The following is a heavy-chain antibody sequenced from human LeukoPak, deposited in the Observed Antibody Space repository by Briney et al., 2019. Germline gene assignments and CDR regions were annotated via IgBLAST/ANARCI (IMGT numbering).Heavy chain of an antibody. Sequence: QPGGSLRLSCAASGFTFSSYSMNWVRQAPGKGLEWVSYISSSSSTIYYADSVKGRFTISRDNAKNTLYLQMNSLRAEDTAVYYCATVLSYDLALFDYWGQGTQVSVSS. V-gene: IGHV3-48*01. CDR3: ATVLSYDLALFDY. J-gene: IGHJ4*02. CDR2: ISSSSSTI. CDR1: GFTFSSYS. D-gene: IGHD3-3*01.